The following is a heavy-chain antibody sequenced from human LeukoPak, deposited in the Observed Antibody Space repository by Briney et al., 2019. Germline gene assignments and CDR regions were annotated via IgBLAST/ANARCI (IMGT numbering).Heavy chain of an antibody. D-gene: IGHD5-24*01. CDR3: ARRDGYNTFYFEY. Sequence: TGGSLRLSCAASGFTISIHWMSWVRQSPGKGLEWVANIKPDGGEKYYMDSVRGRFTISRDNAKNSLHLQMNSLRAEDTAVYYCARRDGYNTFYFEYWGQGTLVTVSS. J-gene: IGHJ4*02. CDR2: IKPDGGEK. V-gene: IGHV3-7*01. CDR1: GFTISIHW.